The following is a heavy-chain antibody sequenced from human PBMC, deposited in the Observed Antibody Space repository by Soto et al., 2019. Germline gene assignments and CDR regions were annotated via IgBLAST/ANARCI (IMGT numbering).Heavy chain of an antibody. Sequence: SETLSLTCTVSGGSISSYYWSWIRQPPGKGLEWIGYIYYSGSTYYNPSLKSRVTISVDTSKNQFSLKLSSVTAADTAVYYCARERPDDSRLDPWGQGTLVTVSS. D-gene: IGHD6-13*01. CDR3: ARERPDDSRLDP. CDR2: IYYSGST. V-gene: IGHV4-59*12. CDR1: GGSISSYY. J-gene: IGHJ5*02.